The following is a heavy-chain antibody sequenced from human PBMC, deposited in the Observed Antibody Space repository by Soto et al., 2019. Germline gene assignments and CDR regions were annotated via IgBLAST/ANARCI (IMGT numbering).Heavy chain of an antibody. CDR3: ASEHAGCEWSHY. CDR2: IIPILGIA. J-gene: IGHJ4*02. V-gene: IGHV1-69*02. D-gene: IGHD3-3*01. CDR1: GGTFSSYT. Sequence: QVQLVQSGAEVKKPGSSVKVSCKASGGTFSSYTISWVRQAPGQGLEWLGRIIPILGIANYAQKFQGRVTITAVKSTSTAYMELSSLRSEDTAVYYCASEHAGCEWSHYWGQGTLVTGSS.